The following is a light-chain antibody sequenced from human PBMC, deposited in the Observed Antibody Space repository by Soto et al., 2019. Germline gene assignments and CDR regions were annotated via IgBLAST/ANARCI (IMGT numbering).Light chain of an antibody. CDR3: SSYAGSNIYV. J-gene: IGLJ1*01. CDR2: GVT. Sequence: QSALAQPPSASGSPGQSVTLSCTGTSRDVGRYNSVSWYQQHPGTAPQLLIYGVTQRPSGVPDRFSGSKSGNTASLTVSSLQDEDEGYYYCSSYAGSNIYVFGTGTKVTVL. CDR1: SRDVGRYNS. V-gene: IGLV2-8*01.